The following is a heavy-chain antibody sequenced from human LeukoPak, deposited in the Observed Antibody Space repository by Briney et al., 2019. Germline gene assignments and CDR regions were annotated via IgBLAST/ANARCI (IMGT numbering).Heavy chain of an antibody. V-gene: IGHV4-30-4*01. J-gene: IGHJ4*02. CDR1: GFTFSSYA. CDR2: IYYSGST. Sequence: LGLSCAASGFTFSSYAMSWIRQPPGKGLEWIGYIYYSGSTYYNPSLKSRVTISVDTSKNQFSLKLSSVTAADTAVYYCARGDENYYDSSGYLDYWGQGTLVTVSS. D-gene: IGHD3-22*01. CDR3: ARGDENYYDSSGYLDY.